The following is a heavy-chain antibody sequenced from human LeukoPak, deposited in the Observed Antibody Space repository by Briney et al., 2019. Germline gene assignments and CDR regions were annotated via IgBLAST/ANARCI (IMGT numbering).Heavy chain of an antibody. Sequence: ASVKVSCKASGYTFTSYDINWVRQAPGQGLEWMGWMNPNSGNTGYAQKFQGRVTMTRNTSISTAYMELSRLRSEDTAVYYCARVGMLAVVTPVGTENYYYYVMVVWGQGTTVTVSS. D-gene: IGHD2-15*01. V-gene: IGHV1-8*01. CDR3: ARVGMLAVVTPVGTENYYYYVMVV. CDR1: GYTFTSYD. CDR2: MNPNSGNT. J-gene: IGHJ6*02.